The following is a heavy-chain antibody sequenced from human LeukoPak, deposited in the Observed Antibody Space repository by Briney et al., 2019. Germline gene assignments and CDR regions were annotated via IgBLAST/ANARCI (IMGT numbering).Heavy chain of an antibody. V-gene: IGHV4-38-2*01. Sequence: SDTLTLTCAVSGYPYSRGYYWGWLRQPPGKGLEWIGSIYHSGSTYYNPSLKSRVTISVDTSKNQFSLKVSSVTAADTAVYYCARQAIAATGNWFDPWGQGTLVTVSS. CDR3: ARQAIAATGNWFDP. J-gene: IGHJ5*02. D-gene: IGHD2-15*01. CDR2: IYHSGST. CDR1: GYPYSRGYY.